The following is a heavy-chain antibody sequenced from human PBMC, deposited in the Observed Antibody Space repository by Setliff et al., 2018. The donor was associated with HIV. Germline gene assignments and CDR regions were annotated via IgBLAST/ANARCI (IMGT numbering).Heavy chain of an antibody. Sequence: GGSLRLSCAASGFTFSSFAMTWVRQAPGKGLEWVTTIRGYDEATHYTDSVKGRFTISRDISRNTLYLQMNSLRAEDTAVYYCARDDAVGGGYLDYWGQGTLVTVSS. CDR3: ARDDAVGGGYLDY. V-gene: IGHV3-23*01. J-gene: IGHJ4*02. D-gene: IGHD6-19*01. CDR1: GFTFSSFA. CDR2: IRGYDEAT.